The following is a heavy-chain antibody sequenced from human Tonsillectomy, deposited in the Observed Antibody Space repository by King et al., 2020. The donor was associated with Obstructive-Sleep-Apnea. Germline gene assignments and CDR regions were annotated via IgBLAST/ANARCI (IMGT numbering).Heavy chain of an antibody. V-gene: IGHV4-39*07. Sequence: QLQESGPGLVKPSETLSLTCTVSGGSISSSSYYWGWIRQPPGKGLEWIGSIYYSGSTSYNPSLKSRVTISVDTSKNQFSLKLSSVTAADTAVYYCARDLPDSGYDYYYFDYWGQGTLVTVSS. CDR1: GGSISSSSYY. D-gene: IGHD5-12*01. CDR3: ARDLPDSGYDYYYFDY. J-gene: IGHJ4*02. CDR2: IYYSGST.